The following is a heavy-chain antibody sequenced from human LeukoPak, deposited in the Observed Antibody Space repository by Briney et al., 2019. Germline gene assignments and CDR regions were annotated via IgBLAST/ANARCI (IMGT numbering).Heavy chain of an antibody. CDR2: ISGSGGST. CDR1: GFTFSSYA. J-gene: IGHJ4*02. Sequence: GGSLRLSCAASGFTFSSYAMSWVRQAPGKGLEWVSAISGSGGSTYYADSVKGRFTISRDNSKNTLYLQMNSLRAEDTAVYYCAAGKGGGYDFWSDQRYYFDYWGQGTLVTVSS. D-gene: IGHD3-3*01. CDR3: AAGKGGGYDFWSDQRYYFDY. V-gene: IGHV3-23*01.